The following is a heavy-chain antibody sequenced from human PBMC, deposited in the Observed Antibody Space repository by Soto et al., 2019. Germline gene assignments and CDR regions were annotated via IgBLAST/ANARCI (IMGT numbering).Heavy chain of an antibody. J-gene: IGHJ5*02. Sequence: SETLSLTCAAYGGSFSGYYWSWIRQPPGKGLEWIGEINHSGSTNYNPSLKSRVTISVDTSKNQFSLKLSSVTAADTAVYYCARRLRALNNWFDPWGQGTLVTVSS. D-gene: IGHD4-17*01. CDR3: ARRLRALNNWFDP. V-gene: IGHV4-34*01. CDR2: INHSGST. CDR1: GGSFSGYY.